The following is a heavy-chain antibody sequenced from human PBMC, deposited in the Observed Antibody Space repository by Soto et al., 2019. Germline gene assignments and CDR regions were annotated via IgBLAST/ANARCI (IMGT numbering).Heavy chain of an antibody. CDR3: VKKIMGYAANSDAMDV. Sequence: PGGSLRLSCAASGFTFGVYNMQWVRQAPGKGPECVAVISYDGSDGYYADSVRGRFTISRDNSNNMLYLEMNSLRPEDTAVYYCVKKIMGYAANSDAMDVWGQGTTVTVSS. D-gene: IGHD2-8*01. CDR2: ISYDGSDG. CDR1: GFTFGVYN. V-gene: IGHV3-30*18. J-gene: IGHJ6*02.